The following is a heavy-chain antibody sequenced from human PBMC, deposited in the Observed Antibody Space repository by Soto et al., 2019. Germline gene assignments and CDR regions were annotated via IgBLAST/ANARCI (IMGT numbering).Heavy chain of an antibody. CDR3: ARAILRDPEPHLDFDY. D-gene: IGHD3-10*01. J-gene: IGHJ4*02. Sequence: ASVKVSCKASGYTFTSYYMHWVRQAPGQGLEWMGIINPSGGSTSYAQKFQGRVTMTRDTSTSTVYMELSSLRSEDTAVYYCARAILRDPEPHLDFDYWGQGTLVTVSS. V-gene: IGHV1-46*03. CDR1: GYTFTSYY. CDR2: INPSGGST.